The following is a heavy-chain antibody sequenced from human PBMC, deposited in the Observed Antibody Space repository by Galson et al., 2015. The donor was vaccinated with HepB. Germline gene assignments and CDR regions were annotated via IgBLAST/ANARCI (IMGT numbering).Heavy chain of an antibody. J-gene: IGHJ3*02. CDR2: ISWNSGSI. V-gene: IGHV3-9*01. Sequence: SLRLSCAASGFTFDDYAMHWVRQAPGKGLEWVSGISWNSGSIGYADSVKGRFTISRDNSKNTLYLQMNSLRAEDTAVYYCARGWGVAFDIWGQGTMVTVSS. CDR3: ARGWGVAFDI. D-gene: IGHD3-16*01. CDR1: GFTFDDYA.